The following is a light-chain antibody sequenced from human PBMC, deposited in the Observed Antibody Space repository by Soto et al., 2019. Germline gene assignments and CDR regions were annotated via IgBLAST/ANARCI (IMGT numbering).Light chain of an antibody. J-gene: IGKJ4*01. V-gene: IGKV1-5*01. CDR1: QSISSW. CDR3: QQYNSYSRLT. CDR2: DAS. Sequence: DIQMTQSPSTLSASVGDRVTITCRASQSISSWLAWYQQKPGKAPKLLIYDASSLESGVPSRFSGSGSGTEFTLTISSLQPDDFANYYCQQYNSYSRLTFGGGTKVDIK.